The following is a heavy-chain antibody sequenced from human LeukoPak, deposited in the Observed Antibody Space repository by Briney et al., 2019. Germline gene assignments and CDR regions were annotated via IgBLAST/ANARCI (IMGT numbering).Heavy chain of an antibody. J-gene: IGHJ4*02. D-gene: IGHD3-22*01. CDR1: GFTFSDYY. CDR2: ISSSGSTI. CDR3: ARWRYYYDSSGYYSPDYFDY. V-gene: IGHV3-11*01. Sequence: RGSLRLSCAASGFTFSDYYMSWIRQAPGKGLEWVSYISSSGSTIYYADSVKGRFTISRDNAKNSLYLQMNSLRAEDTAVYYCARWRYYYDSSGYYSPDYFDYWGQGTLVTVSS.